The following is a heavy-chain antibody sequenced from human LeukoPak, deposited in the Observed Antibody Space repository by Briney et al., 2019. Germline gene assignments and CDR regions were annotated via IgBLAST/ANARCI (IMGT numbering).Heavy chain of an antibody. J-gene: IGHJ5*02. CDR3: ARDILTGYNWFDP. V-gene: IGHV1-69*05. CDR1: GGTFSSYA. CDR2: IIPIFGTA. Sequence: SVKVSCKASGGTFSSYAISWVRQAPGQGLEWMGGIIPIFGTANYAQKFQGRVTITTDESTSTAYMELSSLRSEDTAVYYCARDILTGYNWFDPWGQGTLVTVSS. D-gene: IGHD3-9*01.